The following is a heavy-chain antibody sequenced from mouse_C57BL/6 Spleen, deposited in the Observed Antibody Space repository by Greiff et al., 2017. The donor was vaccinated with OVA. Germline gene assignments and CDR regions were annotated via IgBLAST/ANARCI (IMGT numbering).Heavy chain of an antibody. V-gene: IGHV1-69*01. Sequence: QVHVKQPGAELVMPGASVKLSCKASGYTFTSYWMHWVKQRPGQGLEWIGEIDPSDSYTNYNQKFKGKSTLTVDKSSSTAYMQLSSLTSEDSAVYYCARRDDYDGFAYWGQGTLVTVSA. J-gene: IGHJ3*01. CDR1: GYTFTSYW. CDR3: ARRDDYDGFAY. D-gene: IGHD2-4*01. CDR2: IDPSDSYT.